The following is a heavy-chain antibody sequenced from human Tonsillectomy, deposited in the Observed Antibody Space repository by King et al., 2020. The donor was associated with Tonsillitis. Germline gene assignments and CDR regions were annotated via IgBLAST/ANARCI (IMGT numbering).Heavy chain of an antibody. CDR2: INHSGST. CDR3: ARGKDIVVVPAARGHYYMDV. D-gene: IGHD2-2*01. J-gene: IGHJ6*03. V-gene: IGHV4-34*01. CDR1: GGSFSGYY. Sequence: VQLQQWGAGLLKPSETLSLTCAVYGGSFSGYYGNWIRQPPGKGLEWIGEINHSGSTNYNPSLKSRVTISADTSKNQFSLKLSSVTAADTAVFYCARGKDIVVVPAARGHYYMDVWGKGTTVTVSS.